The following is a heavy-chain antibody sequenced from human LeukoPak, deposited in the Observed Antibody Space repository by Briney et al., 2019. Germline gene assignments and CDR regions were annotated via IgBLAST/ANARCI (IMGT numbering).Heavy chain of an antibody. Sequence: GGSLRLSCAASGFTFSSYGMHWVRQAPGKGLEWVAFIRYDGSDKHYADSVKGRFTISRDNSKNTLYLQMNSLRPDDTSMYYCAKDLSAYCTGGTCYPNWFDPWGQGTLVTVSS. J-gene: IGHJ5*02. CDR3: AKDLSAYCTGGTCYPNWFDP. CDR2: IRYDGSDK. D-gene: IGHD2-15*01. V-gene: IGHV3-30*02. CDR1: GFTFSSYG.